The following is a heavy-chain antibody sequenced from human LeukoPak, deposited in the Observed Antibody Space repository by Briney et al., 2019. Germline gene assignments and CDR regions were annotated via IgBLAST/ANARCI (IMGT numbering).Heavy chain of an antibody. D-gene: IGHD3-16*01. CDR1: GGSISSGSYY. V-gene: IGHV4-61*02. CDR3: ARGWGQQTFDF. CDR2: IYTSGTT. Sequence: SETLSLTCSVSGGSISSGSYYWNWIRQPAGKGLDWIGRIYTSGTTNYNPSLKSRVSISMDTSKNQFSLKLSSVTAADTAVYYCARGWGQQTFDFWGEGTLVTVSS. J-gene: IGHJ4*02.